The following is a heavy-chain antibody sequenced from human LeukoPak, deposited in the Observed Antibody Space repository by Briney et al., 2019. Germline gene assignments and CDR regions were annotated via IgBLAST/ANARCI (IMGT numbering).Heavy chain of an antibody. CDR1: GGSIRTYY. V-gene: IGHV4-59*12. D-gene: IGHD3-10*02. CDR3: ARGSYFRDYNWFDP. J-gene: IGHJ5*02. Sequence: SETLSLTCTVSGGSIRTYYWAWIRQPPGKGLEWIGKIYNTGSTNYNPSLKSRVTISVDTSKNQFSLKLSSVTAADTAVYYCARGSYFRDYNWFDPWGQGTLVTVSS. CDR2: IYNTGST.